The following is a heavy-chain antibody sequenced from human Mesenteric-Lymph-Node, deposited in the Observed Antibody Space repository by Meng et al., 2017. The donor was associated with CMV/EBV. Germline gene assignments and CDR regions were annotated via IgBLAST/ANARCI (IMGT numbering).Heavy chain of an antibody. D-gene: IGHD2-2*02. V-gene: IGHV4-39*07. Sequence: ESLKISCTVSGGSISSSSYYWGWIRQPPGKGLEWIGSIYYSGSTYYNPSLKSRVTISVDTSKNQFSLKLSSVTAADTAVYYCARVDTRGPWLGFDYWGQGTLVTVSS. CDR2: IYYSGST. CDR1: GGSISSSSYY. J-gene: IGHJ4*02. CDR3: ARVDTRGPWLGFDY.